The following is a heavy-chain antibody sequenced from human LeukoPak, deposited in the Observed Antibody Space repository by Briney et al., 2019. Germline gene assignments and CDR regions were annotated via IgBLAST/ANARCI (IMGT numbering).Heavy chain of an antibody. CDR2: INPSSDGGTT. CDR3: ARGQLLVY. V-gene: IGHV3-15*01. Sequence: PGGSLRLSCAASGFTFTKAWMSWVRQAPGKGLEWVGHINPSSDGGTTDYAAPVKGRFSISRDDSKNTLHLQMNRLKTEDTAVYYCARGQLLVYWGQGTLVTVSS. D-gene: IGHD5-18*01. J-gene: IGHJ4*02. CDR1: GFTFTKAW.